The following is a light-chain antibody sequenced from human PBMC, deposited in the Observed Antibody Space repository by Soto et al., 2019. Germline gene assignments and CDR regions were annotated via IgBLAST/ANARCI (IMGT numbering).Light chain of an antibody. Sequence: DIQMTQSPSTLSASVGDTVTITCRASQSFSNCLAWYQQKPGTAHKFMTYKASTLESGVPSRFIGSGSGTEFTLTISSLESDDFDTYYCQQYNRYSWTFGQGTKVEIK. J-gene: IGKJ1*01. CDR3: QQYNRYSWT. CDR1: QSFSNC. V-gene: IGKV1-5*03. CDR2: KAS.